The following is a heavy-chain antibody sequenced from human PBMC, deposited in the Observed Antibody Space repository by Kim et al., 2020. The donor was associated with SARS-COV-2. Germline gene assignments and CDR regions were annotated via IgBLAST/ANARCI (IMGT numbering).Heavy chain of an antibody. V-gene: IGHV3-48*02. CDR2: SSSPK. D-gene: IGHD2-21*01. J-gene: IGHJ4*02. Sequence: SSSPKHHADSVKGRFTLSRDNAKNSLYLQMNSLRDEDSAVYYCARGDGGYWGQGTLVTVSS. CDR3: ARGDGGY.